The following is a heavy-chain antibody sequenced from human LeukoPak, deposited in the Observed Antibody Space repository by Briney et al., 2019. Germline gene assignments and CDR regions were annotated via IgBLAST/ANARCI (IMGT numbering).Heavy chain of an antibody. V-gene: IGHV3-30*04. CDR1: GFSFSSYA. Sequence: GRSLRLSCAASGFSFSSYAMHWVRQTPGKGLEWVALISYDGSNKKHADSVKGRFTISRDNSKNTLFLQMNSLRAEDTAVYYCAKTGSSRFDYWGQGTLVTVSS. CDR2: ISYDGSNK. CDR3: AKTGSSRFDY. J-gene: IGHJ4*02. D-gene: IGHD1-26*01.